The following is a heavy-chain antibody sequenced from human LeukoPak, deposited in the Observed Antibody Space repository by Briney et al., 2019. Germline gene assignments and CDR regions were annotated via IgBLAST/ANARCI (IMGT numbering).Heavy chain of an antibody. J-gene: IGHJ4*02. V-gene: IGHV3-30-3*01. D-gene: IGHD6-13*01. Sequence: PGRSLRLSCAASGFTFSSYAMHWVRQAPGKGLEWVAVISYDGGNKYYADSVKGRFTISRDNSKNTLYLQMNSLRAEDTAVYYCARADSSSWPYFDYWGQGTLVTVSS. CDR1: GFTFSSYA. CDR3: ARADSSSWPYFDY. CDR2: ISYDGGNK.